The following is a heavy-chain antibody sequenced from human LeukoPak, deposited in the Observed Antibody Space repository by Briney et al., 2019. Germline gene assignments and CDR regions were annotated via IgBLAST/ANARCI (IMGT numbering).Heavy chain of an antibody. CDR1: GYTFTAYY. J-gene: IGHJ5*01. D-gene: IGHD2-15*01. V-gene: IGHV1-2*02. CDR3: ARQADNNWFDS. Sequence: DSVKVSCKASGYTFTAYYMHWVRQAPGQGLEWMGWINPNSGVTKYAQKFQGRVTMTRDTSISTAYLELNRLSSDDSAVFYCARQADNNWFDSWGQGTLVTVSS. CDR2: INPNSGVT.